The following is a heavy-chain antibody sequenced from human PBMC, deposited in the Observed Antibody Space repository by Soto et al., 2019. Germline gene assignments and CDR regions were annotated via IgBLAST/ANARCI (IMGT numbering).Heavy chain of an antibody. D-gene: IGHD4-4*01. CDR1: SYTFTSYG. J-gene: IGHJ4*02. CDR2: ISAYNGNT. V-gene: IGHV1-18*01. CDR3: ARVRPLDYNFDY. Sequence: ASVKVSCKASSYTFTSYGISWVRQAPGQGLEWMGWISAYNGNTNYAQKLQGRVTMTTDTSTSTAYMELRSLRSDDTAVYYCARVRPLDYNFDYWGQGTLVTVSS.